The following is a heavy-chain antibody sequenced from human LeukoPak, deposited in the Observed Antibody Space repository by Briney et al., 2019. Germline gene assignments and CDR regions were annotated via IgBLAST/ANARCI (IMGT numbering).Heavy chain of an antibody. CDR1: GGSISSYY. V-gene: IGHV4-59*01. D-gene: IGHD3-10*01. CDR2: IYYSGGT. J-gene: IGHJ4*02. CDR3: ARDYPYGSGNDY. Sequence: SETLSLTCTVSGGSISSYYWSWIRQPPGKGLEWIGYIYYSGGTNYNPSLKSRVTISVDTSKNQFSLKLSSVTAADTAVYYCARDYPYGSGNDYWGQGTLVTVSS.